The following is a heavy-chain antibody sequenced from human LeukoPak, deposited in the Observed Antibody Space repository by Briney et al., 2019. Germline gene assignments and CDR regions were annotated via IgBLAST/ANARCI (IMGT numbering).Heavy chain of an antibody. Sequence: PGGSLRLSCAASGFTFDDYAMHWVRQAPGKGLEWVSGISWNSGSIGYADSVKGRFTISRDNAKNSLYLQMNSLRAEDTAVYYCARGGSSTTVKFDPWGQGTLVTVSS. CDR3: ARGGSSTTVKFDP. D-gene: IGHD6-13*01. CDR2: ISWNSGSI. J-gene: IGHJ5*02. CDR1: GFTFDDYA. V-gene: IGHV3-9*01.